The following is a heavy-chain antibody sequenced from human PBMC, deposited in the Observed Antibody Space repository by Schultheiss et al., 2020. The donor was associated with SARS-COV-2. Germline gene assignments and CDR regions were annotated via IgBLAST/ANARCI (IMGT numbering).Heavy chain of an antibody. D-gene: IGHD1-14*01. CDR1: GGSFSGYY. CDR3: ARLQNNLRHYYYMDV. CDR2: INHSGST. Sequence: SETLSLTCAVYGGSFSGYYWSWIRQPPGKGLEWIGEINHSGSTYYNPSLKSRVTISVDTSKNQFSLKLSSVTAADTAVYYCARLQNNLRHYYYMDVWGKGTTVTVSS. J-gene: IGHJ6*03. V-gene: IGHV4-34*01.